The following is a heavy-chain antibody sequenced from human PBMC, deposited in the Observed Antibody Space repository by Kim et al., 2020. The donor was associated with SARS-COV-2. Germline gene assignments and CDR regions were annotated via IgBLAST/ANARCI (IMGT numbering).Heavy chain of an antibody. Sequence: SETLSLTCTVSGGSISSSSYYWGWIRQPPGKGLEWIGTIYYTGSTYYNPSLNSRVTISVDTSKNHFSLRLSSVTAADTAVYYCASLPYYYDSSETFDIWG. J-gene: IGHJ3*02. D-gene: IGHD3-22*01. CDR1: GGSISSSSYY. CDR3: ASLPYYYDSSETFDI. V-gene: IGHV4-39*02. CDR2: IYYTGST.